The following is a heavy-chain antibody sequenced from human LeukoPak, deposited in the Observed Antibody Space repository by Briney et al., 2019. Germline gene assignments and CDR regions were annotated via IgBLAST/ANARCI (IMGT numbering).Heavy chain of an antibody. V-gene: IGHV4-34*01. CDR1: GGSFSGYY. Sequence: SETLSLTCAVYGGSFSGYYWSWIRQSPEKGLEWIGEINHSGSTDYNPSLKSRVTISVDTSKNQFSLKLNSVTAADTAVYYCARGPAGARTIDYWGQGTLVTVSS. CDR3: ARGPAGARTIDY. D-gene: IGHD4-17*01. J-gene: IGHJ4*02. CDR2: INHSGST.